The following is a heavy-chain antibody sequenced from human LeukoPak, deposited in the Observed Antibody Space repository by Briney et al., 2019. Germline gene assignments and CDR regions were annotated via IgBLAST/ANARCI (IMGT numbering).Heavy chain of an antibody. J-gene: IGHJ4*02. CDR2: IYPGDSDT. Sequence: GESLKISCKGSGYSFTSYWIGWVRQTPGKGLEWMGIIYPGDSDTRYSPSFQGQVTISADKSISTAHLQWSSLKASDTAMYYCARYIAATGTSQTVYYFDYWGQGTLVTVSS. CDR3: ARYIAATGTSQTVYYFDY. V-gene: IGHV5-51*03. CDR1: GYSFTSYW. D-gene: IGHD6-13*01.